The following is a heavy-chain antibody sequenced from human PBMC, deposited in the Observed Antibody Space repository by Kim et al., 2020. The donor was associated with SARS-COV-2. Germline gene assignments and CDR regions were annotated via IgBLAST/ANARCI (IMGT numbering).Heavy chain of an antibody. Sequence: GGSLRLSCAASGFTFSTYSMNWVRQAPGKGLEWVSYISSRSSTIYYADSVKGRFTISRDNAKNSLYLQMNSLRDEDTAVYYCARDMVGGLRLGELSYFPLAYCGMDVWGQGTPVTVSS. V-gene: IGHV3-48*02. CDR2: ISSRSSTI. J-gene: IGHJ6*02. D-gene: IGHD3-16*02. CDR3: ARDMVGGLRLGELSYFPLAYCGMDV. CDR1: GFTFSTYS.